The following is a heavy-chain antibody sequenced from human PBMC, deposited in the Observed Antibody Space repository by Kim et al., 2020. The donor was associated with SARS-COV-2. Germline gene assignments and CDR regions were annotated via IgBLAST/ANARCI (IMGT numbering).Heavy chain of an antibody. V-gene: IGHV4-59*01. CDR2: T. CDR3: ARDRVSGWIDY. D-gene: IGHD3-22*01. Sequence: THHHPSRNSRVTISVDTSKNQFSLKLSSVTAAYTAVYYCARDRVSGWIDYWGQGTLVTVSS. J-gene: IGHJ4*02.